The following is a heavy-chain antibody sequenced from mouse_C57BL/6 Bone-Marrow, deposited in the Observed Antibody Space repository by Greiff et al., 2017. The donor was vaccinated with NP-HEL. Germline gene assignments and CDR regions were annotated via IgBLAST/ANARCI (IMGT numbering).Heavy chain of an antibody. Sequence: EVHLVESGGGLVKPGGSLKLSCAASGFTFSDYGMHWVRQAPEKGLEWVAYISSGSSTIYYADTVKGRFTISRDNAKNTLVLQMTSLRSEDTAMYYCARGGRLYAMDYWGQGTSVTVSS. V-gene: IGHV5-17*01. D-gene: IGHD3-3*01. J-gene: IGHJ4*01. CDR1: GFTFSDYG. CDR2: ISSGSSTI. CDR3: ARGGRLYAMDY.